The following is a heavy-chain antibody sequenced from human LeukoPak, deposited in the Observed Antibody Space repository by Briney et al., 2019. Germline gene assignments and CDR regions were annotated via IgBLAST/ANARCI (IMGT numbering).Heavy chain of an antibody. V-gene: IGHV4-30-2*01. CDR2: IYHSGST. D-gene: IGHD1-26*01. J-gene: IGHJ5*02. CDR3: ARVYELPNWFDP. CDR1: GGSISSGGYS. Sequence: PSQTLSLTCAVSGGSISSGGYSWRWIRQPPGKGLEWIGYIYHSGSTYYNPSLKSRVTISVDRSKNQFSLKLSSVTAADTAVYYCARVYELPNWFDPWGQGTLVTVSS.